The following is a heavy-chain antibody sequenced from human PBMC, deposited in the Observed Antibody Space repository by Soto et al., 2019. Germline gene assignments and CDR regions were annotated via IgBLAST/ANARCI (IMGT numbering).Heavy chain of an antibody. CDR1: GFTFSSYG. V-gene: IGHV3-33*01. Sequence: GGSLRLSCAASGFTFSSYGMHWVRQAPGKGLEWVAVIWYDGSNKYYADSVKGRFTISRDNSKNTLYLQMNSLRAEDTAVYYCARDHDIVVVPAAMSRDYYYYYMDVWGKGTTVTVSS. CDR3: ARDHDIVVVPAAMSRDYYYYYMDV. D-gene: IGHD2-2*01. CDR2: IWYDGSNK. J-gene: IGHJ6*03.